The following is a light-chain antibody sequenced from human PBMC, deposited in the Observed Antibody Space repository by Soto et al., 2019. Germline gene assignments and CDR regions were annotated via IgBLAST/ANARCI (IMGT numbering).Light chain of an antibody. CDR3: QQYGTSPLT. J-gene: IGKJ4*01. CDR2: GAS. CDR1: QSVSNNF. V-gene: IGKV3-20*01. Sequence: EIVLTQSPGTLSLSPGERATLSCRASQSVSNNFLAWYQQKLGQAPRLLIYGASSRATGIPERFSGGGSGTDFTLTISRLEPEDFAVYYCQQYGTSPLTFGGGTKVEI.